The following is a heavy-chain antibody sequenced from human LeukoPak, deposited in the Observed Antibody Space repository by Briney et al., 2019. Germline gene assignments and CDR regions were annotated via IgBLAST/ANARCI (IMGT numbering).Heavy chain of an antibody. Sequence: GESLKISCKGSGYSFPIYWIGWVRQMPGKGLEWMGIIYPGDSDTRYSPSFQGQITISADKSISTAYLQWSSLKASDTAMYYCARRSTYGSGTNYLFDYWDQGTLVTVSS. CDR1: GYSFPIYW. V-gene: IGHV5-51*01. D-gene: IGHD3-10*01. J-gene: IGHJ4*02. CDR2: IYPGDSDT. CDR3: ARRSTYGSGTNYLFDY.